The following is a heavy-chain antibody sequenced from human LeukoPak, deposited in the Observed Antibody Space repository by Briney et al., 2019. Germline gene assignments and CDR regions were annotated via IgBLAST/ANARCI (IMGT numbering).Heavy chain of an antibody. V-gene: IGHV1-69*05. CDR3: ASTYYDSLVV. Sequence: SVKVSCKASGGTFSSYAISWVRQAPGQGLEWMGRLIPIFGTANYAQKFQGRVTITTDETTSTAYMELSSLRSEDTAVYYCASTYYDSLVVWGQGTLVTVSS. CDR1: GGTFSSYA. D-gene: IGHD3-22*01. J-gene: IGHJ4*02. CDR2: LIPIFGTA.